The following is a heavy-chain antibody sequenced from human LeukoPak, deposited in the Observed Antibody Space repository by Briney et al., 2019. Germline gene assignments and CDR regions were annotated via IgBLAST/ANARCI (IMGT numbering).Heavy chain of an antibody. CDR2: IIPIFGTA. Sequence: ASVKVSCKASGGTFSSYAISWVRQAPGQGLEWMGGIIPIFGTANYAQKFQGRVTITADESTSTACMELSSLRSEDTAVYYCARGGRSYSSSTSCYFNNWFDPWGQGTLVTVSS. V-gene: IGHV1-69*13. CDR3: ARGGRSYSSSTSCYFNNWFDP. J-gene: IGHJ5*02. D-gene: IGHD2-2*01. CDR1: GGTFSSYA.